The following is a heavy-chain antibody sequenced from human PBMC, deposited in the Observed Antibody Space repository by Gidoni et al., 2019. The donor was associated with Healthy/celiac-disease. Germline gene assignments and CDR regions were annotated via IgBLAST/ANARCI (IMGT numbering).Heavy chain of an antibody. CDR2: ISYDGSNK. V-gene: IGHV3-30*04. D-gene: IGHD3-9*01. Sequence: QVQLVASGGGVVQPVRSLRLSCPASGFPLRRYAMHWVRQAPGKGLEWVAVISYDGSNKYYADSVKGRFTISRDNSKNTLFLQMNSLRAEDTAVYYCARGGDLRYFDWLAPPYYFDYWGQGTLVTVSS. CDR3: ARGGDLRYFDWLAPPYYFDY. CDR1: GFPLRRYA. J-gene: IGHJ4*02.